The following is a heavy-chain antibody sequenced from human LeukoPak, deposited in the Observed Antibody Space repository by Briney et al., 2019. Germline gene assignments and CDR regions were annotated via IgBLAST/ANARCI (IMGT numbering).Heavy chain of an antibody. Sequence: GGSLRLSCAASGFTFSSYGMHWVRQAPGKGLEWVAVISYDGSNKYYADSVKGRFTISRDNSKNTLYLQMNSLRAEDTAVYYCARGTVTYPAGYFQHWGQGTLVTVSS. CDR1: GFTFSSYG. V-gene: IGHV3-30*03. CDR2: ISYDGSNK. CDR3: ARGTVTYPAGYFQH. D-gene: IGHD4-17*01. J-gene: IGHJ1*01.